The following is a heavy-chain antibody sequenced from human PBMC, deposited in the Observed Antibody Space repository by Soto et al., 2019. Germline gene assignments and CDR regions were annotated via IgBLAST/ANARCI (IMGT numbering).Heavy chain of an antibody. CDR1: GGSVTNTSYY. V-gene: IGHV4-39*01. J-gene: IGHJ4*02. Sequence: QLRLQESGPRLVKPSETLSLTCDVSGGSVTNTSYYWGWIRQPPGKGLEWIGSVFYSGSTFYNPSGKSRVTVSVDTAKNQFFLKLNSVTAADTAVYYCARQRRYYYDSSGYPDYWGQGTLVTVSS. CDR2: VFYSGST. CDR3: ARQRRYYYDSSGYPDY. D-gene: IGHD3-22*01.